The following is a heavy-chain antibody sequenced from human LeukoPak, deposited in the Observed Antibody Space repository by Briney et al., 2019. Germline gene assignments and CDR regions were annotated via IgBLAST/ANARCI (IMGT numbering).Heavy chain of an antibody. CDR3: FVRIQLWSDAFDI. V-gene: IGHV7-4-1*02. Sequence: ASVKVSCKASGYTFTSYAMNWVRQAPGQGLEWMGWINTNTGNPTYAQGFTGRFVFSLDTSVSTAYVQISSLKAEDTAVYYCFVRIQLWSDAFDIWGQGTMVTVSS. J-gene: IGHJ3*02. D-gene: IGHD5-18*01. CDR1: GYTFTSYA. CDR2: INTNTGNP.